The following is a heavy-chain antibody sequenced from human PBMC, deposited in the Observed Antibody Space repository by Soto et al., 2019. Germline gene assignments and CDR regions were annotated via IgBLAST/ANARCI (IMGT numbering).Heavy chain of an antibody. CDR2: IYYSGST. Sequence: SETQCLTCTVADGSLSSYYGLWLRPPPGKGLEWIGYIYYSGSTNYNPSLKSRVTISVDTSKNQLSLKLSSVTAADTAVYYCARVPMSGIMAARLPLFDLLGQGTLVTVSS. V-gene: IGHV4-59*01. CDR3: ARVPMSGIMAARLPLFDL. D-gene: IGHD6-6*01. J-gene: IGHJ5*02. CDR1: DGSLSSYY.